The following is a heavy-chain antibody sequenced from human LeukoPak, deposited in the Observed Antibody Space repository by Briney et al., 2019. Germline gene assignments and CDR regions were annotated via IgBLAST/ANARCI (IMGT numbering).Heavy chain of an antibody. V-gene: IGHV1-46*01. CDR2: INPSGGST. CDR1: GYTFTSYY. Sequence: GASVKVSCKASGYTFTSYYMHWVRQAPGQGLEWMGIINPSGGSTSYARKFQGRVTMTRDTSTSTVYMELSSLRSEDTAVYYCARVRSRYQPFGWFDPWGQGTLVTVSS. CDR3: ARVRSRYQPFGWFDP. D-gene: IGHD2-2*01. J-gene: IGHJ5*02.